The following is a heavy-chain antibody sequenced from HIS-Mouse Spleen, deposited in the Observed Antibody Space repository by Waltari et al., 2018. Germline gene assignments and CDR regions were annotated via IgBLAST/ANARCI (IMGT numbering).Heavy chain of an antibody. Sequence: QLQLQESGPGLVKPSETLSPTCTVPGGPISRRSYYWGWIRQPPGKGLEWIGSIYYSGSTYYNPSLKSRVTISVDTYKNQFSLKLSSVTAADTAVYYCARLAAAGTYWGQGTLVTVSS. CDR1: GGPISRRSYY. CDR2: IYYSGST. J-gene: IGHJ4*02. CDR3: ARLAAAGTY. V-gene: IGHV4-39*07. D-gene: IGHD6-13*01.